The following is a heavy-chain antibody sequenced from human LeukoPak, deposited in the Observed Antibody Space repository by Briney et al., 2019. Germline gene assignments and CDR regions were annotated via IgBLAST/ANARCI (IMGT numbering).Heavy chain of an antibody. V-gene: IGHV3-15*01. Sequence: GGSLRLSCAASGFTFSNAWMSWVRQALGNGLEWVGRIKSKTDGGTTDYAAPVKGRFTISRDDSKNTLYLQMNSLKTEDTAVYYCTTHVESYYDFRSGYILIDYWGQGTLVTVSS. CDR3: TTHVESYYDFRSGYILIDY. D-gene: IGHD3-3*01. CDR1: GFTFSNAW. CDR2: IKSKTDGGTT. J-gene: IGHJ4*02.